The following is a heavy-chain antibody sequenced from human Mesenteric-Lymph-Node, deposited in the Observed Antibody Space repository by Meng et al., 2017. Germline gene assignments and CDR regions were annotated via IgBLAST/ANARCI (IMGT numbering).Heavy chain of an antibody. J-gene: IGHJ4*02. Sequence: GESLKISCAASGFTFSDYYMTWIRQPPGQGLEWLASVSPTSGSLYFADSVKGRFTISRDNSKNTLYLQMNSLRAEDTAVYYCARDQRGSGSYSYYFDYWGQGTLVTVSS. CDR2: VSPTSGSL. V-gene: IGHV3-11*04. CDR1: GFTFSDYY. CDR3: ARDQRGSGSYSYYFDY. D-gene: IGHD3-10*01.